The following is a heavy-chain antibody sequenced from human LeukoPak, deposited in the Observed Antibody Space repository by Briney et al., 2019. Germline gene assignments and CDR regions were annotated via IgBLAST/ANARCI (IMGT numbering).Heavy chain of an antibody. CDR2: IYHSGST. Sequence: SETLSLTCAVSGYSISSGYYWGWIRQPPEKGLEWIGSIYHSGSTYYNPSLKSRVTISVDTAKNQFSLKLSSVTAADTAVYYCARHAIFGVVIRNWFDPWGQGTLVTVSS. D-gene: IGHD3-3*01. V-gene: IGHV4-38-2*01. CDR3: ARHAIFGVVIRNWFDP. CDR1: GYSISSGYY. J-gene: IGHJ5*02.